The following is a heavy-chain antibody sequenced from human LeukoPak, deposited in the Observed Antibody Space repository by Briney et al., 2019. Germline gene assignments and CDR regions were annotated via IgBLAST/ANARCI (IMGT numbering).Heavy chain of an antibody. D-gene: IGHD2-2*01. CDR3: ARDYCSSTSCYLNWFDP. V-gene: IGHV4-30-4*08. J-gene: IGHJ5*02. CDR1: GGSISSYY. CDR2: IYYSGST. Sequence: SETLSLTCTFSGGSISSYYWSWIRQPPGKGLKWIGNIYYSGSTYYNPSLKSRVTISVDTSKNQFSLKLSSVTAADTAVYYCARDYCSSTSCYLNWFDPWGQGTLVTLSS.